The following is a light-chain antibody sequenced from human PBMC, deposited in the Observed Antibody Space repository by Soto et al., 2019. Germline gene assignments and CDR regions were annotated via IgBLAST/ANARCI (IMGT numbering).Light chain of an antibody. J-gene: IGKJ1*01. Sequence: DIQMTQSPSTLSASVGDRVTITCRASQNIDRWLAWYQQKPGKAPNLLIYGASNLESGAPSRFSGSGSGTEFPLPISSLRPDDFATYYCQHYNSYPWTFGQGTNVDIK. CDR3: QHYNSYPWT. CDR2: GAS. V-gene: IGKV1-5*03. CDR1: QNIDRW.